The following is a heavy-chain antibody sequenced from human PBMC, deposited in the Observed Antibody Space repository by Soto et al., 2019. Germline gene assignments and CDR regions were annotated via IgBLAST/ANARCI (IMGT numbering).Heavy chain of an antibody. V-gene: IGHV1-69*01. CDR2: IIPTFGTV. Sequence: QLVQSGPEVKKPGSSVKVSCKSVGDTFSSYAVSWVRQAPGQGLEWMGGIIPTFGTVNYAQKFQGRATITADESXXXXXXXXXXXXXXDTAVYYCAREAGDYGXXXXXYWGQXTL. D-gene: IGHD3-10*01. CDR3: AREAGDYGXXXXXY. CDR1: GDTFSSYA. J-gene: IGHJ4*02.